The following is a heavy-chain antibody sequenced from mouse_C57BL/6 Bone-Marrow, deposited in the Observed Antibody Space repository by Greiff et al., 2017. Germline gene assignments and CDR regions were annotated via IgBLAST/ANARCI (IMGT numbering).Heavy chain of an antibody. CDR3: TIIVTTCFDY. Sequence: EVQLQQSGAELVRPGASVKLSCTASGFNIKDDYMHWVKQRPEQGLEWIGWIDPENGDTEYASKFQGKATITAYTSSNTAYLQLSSLTSEDTAVYYCTIIVTTCFDYWGQGTTLTVSS. V-gene: IGHV14-4*01. D-gene: IGHD2-12*01. J-gene: IGHJ2*01. CDR1: GFNIKDDY. CDR2: IDPENGDT.